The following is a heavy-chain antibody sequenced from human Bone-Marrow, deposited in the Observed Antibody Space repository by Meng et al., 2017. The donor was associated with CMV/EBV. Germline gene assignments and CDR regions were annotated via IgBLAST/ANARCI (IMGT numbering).Heavy chain of an antibody. D-gene: IGHD2-2*02. CDR1: GFTFSSYA. V-gene: IGHV3-30*14. CDR2: ISYDGNSE. CDR3: ARDRQLLLYGVYYGMDV. J-gene: IGHJ6*02. Sequence: GGSLRLSCAASGFTFSSYAMHWVRQAPGKGLEWVATISYDGNSEYYADSVKGRFTISRDNSKNTLYLQMNSLRVEDTAVYYCARDRQLLLYGVYYGMDVWGQGTTVTVSS.